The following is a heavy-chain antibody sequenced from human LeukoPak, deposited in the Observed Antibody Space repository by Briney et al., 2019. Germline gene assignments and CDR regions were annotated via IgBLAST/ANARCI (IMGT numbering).Heavy chain of an antibody. V-gene: IGHV3-30*04. CDR3: ARAPDGYSGFEADY. J-gene: IGHJ4*02. CDR1: GFTFSSYA. CDR2: ISYDGSNK. D-gene: IGHD5-12*01. Sequence: GRSLRLSCAASGFTFSSYAMHWVRQAPGKGLEWVAVISYDGSNKYYADPVKGRFTISRDNSKNTLYLQMNSLRAEDTAVYYCARAPDGYSGFEADYWGQGTLVTVSS.